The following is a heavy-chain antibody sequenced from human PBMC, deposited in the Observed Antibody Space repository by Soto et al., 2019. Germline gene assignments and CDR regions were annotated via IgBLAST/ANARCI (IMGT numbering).Heavy chain of an antibody. CDR2: ISGSSSDT. CDR3: ARGIHNNYGVTPAY. V-gene: IGHV3-11*05. CDR1: GCTLSDYY. Sequence: EGSLRLSCAASGCTLSDYYMSWIRQAPGRGLEWVSYISGSSSDTHYADSVKGRFTISRDNAKNSLYLQMNSLRAEDSAVYYCARGIHNNYGVTPAYWGQGTLVTVSS. D-gene: IGHD2-8*01. J-gene: IGHJ4*02.